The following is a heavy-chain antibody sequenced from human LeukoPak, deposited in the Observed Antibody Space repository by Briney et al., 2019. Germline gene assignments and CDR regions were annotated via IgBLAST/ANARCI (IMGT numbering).Heavy chain of an antibody. CDR3: ARDSAGNDY. V-gene: IGHV3-7*01. Sequence: GGSLRLSCAASGFTFSTYWMSWVRQAPGKGLEWVANIKQDGSEKYYVDSVKGRFHISRDNAKNSLYLQMNSLRAEDTGMYYCARDSAGNDYWGQGTRVSVFS. J-gene: IGHJ4*02. CDR1: GFTFSTYW. D-gene: IGHD6-13*01. CDR2: IKQDGSEK.